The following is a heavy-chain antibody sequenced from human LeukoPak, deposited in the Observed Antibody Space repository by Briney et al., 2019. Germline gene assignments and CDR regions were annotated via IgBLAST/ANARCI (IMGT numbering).Heavy chain of an antibody. J-gene: IGHJ4*02. CDR2: INPNSGGT. V-gene: IGHV1-2*02. CDR3: ARRTAGYCSGGSCYERYYFDY. CDR1: GYTFTGYY. D-gene: IGHD2-15*01. Sequence: ASVKVSCKASGYTFTGYYMHWVRQAPGQRLEWMGWINPNSGGTNYAQKFQGRVTMTRDTSISTAYMELSRLRSDDTAVYYCARRTAGYCSGGSCYERYYFDYWGQGTLVTVSS.